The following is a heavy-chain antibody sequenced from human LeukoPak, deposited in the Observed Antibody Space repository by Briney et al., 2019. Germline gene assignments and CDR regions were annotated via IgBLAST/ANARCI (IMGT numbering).Heavy chain of an antibody. D-gene: IGHD5-24*01. J-gene: IGHJ4*02. Sequence: SVKVSCKASGGTXSNYGISWVRQAPGQGLEWMGRIIPILGIAKYAQKFQGRVTITADKSTSTGYMELNSLRSEDTAVYYCARGGGDGYNFIDYWGQGTLVTVSS. V-gene: IGHV1-69*04. CDR1: GGTXSNYG. CDR3: ARGGGDGYNFIDY. CDR2: IIPILGIA.